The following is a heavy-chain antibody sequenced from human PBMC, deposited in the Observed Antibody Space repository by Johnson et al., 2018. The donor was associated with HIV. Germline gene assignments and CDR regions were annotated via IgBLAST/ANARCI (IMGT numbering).Heavy chain of an antibody. Sequence: QVLLVESGGGVVQPGRSLRLSCAASAFTFSSYAMHWVRQAPGKGLEWVANIKQDGSEKYYVDSVKGRFTISRDNSKNTLYLQMNSLRAEDTAVYYCAKGASGSQRRGAFHIWGQGTMVTVSS. CDR1: AFTFSSYA. J-gene: IGHJ3*02. V-gene: IGHV3-30*04. D-gene: IGHD1-26*01. CDR2: IKQDGSEK. CDR3: AKGASGSQRRGAFHI.